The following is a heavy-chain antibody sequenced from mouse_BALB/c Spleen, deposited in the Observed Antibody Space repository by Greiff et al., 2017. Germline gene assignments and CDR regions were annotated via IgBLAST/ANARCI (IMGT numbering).Heavy chain of an antibody. CDR2: ISSGGST. Sequence: EVKLVESGGGLVKPGGSLKLSCAASGFTFSSYAMSWVRQTPEKRLEWVASISSGGSTYYPDSVKGRFTISRDNARNILYLQMSSLRSEDTAMYYCARAPIYYYGSSYFDYWGQGTTLTVSS. J-gene: IGHJ2*01. D-gene: IGHD1-1*01. CDR3: ARAPIYYYGSSYFDY. V-gene: IGHV5-6-5*01. CDR1: GFTFSSYA.